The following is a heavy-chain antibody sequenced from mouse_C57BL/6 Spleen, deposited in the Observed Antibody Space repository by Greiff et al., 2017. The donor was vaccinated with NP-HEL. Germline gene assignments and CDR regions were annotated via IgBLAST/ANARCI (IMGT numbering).Heavy chain of an antibody. Sequence: QVQLQQPGAELVKPGASVKLSCKASGYTFTSYWMHWVKQRPGQGLEWIGMIHPNSGSTNYNEKFKSKATLTVDKSSSTAYMQLSSLTSEDAAVYYCARGGSSYAMDYWGQGTSVTVSS. CDR2: IHPNSGST. J-gene: IGHJ4*01. CDR3: ARGGSSYAMDY. D-gene: IGHD1-3*01. CDR1: GYTFTSYW. V-gene: IGHV1-64*01.